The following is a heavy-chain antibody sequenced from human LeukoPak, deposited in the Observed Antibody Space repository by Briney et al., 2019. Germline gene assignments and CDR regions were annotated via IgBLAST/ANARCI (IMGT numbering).Heavy chain of an antibody. D-gene: IGHD1-1*01. CDR3: TRDANWNPDY. J-gene: IGHJ4*02. V-gene: IGHV3-48*01. CDR2: ISSSSSGI. CDR1: GFTFSTYS. Sequence: GASLRLSCAASGFTFSTYSMNWVRQAPGEGLEWVSYISSSSSGIYYADSVQGRFTTSRDNGKNSLYLQMNSLRAEDTAVYYCTRDANWNPDYWGQGTLVTVSS.